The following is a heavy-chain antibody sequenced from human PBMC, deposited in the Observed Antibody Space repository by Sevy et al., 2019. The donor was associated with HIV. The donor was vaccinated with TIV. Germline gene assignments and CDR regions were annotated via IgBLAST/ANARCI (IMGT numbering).Heavy chain of an antibody. J-gene: IGHJ3*02. D-gene: IGHD3-22*01. CDR1: GYSISSGYY. CDR3: ARTYYYDSSGYKNAFDI. CDR2: IYHSGSI. V-gene: IGHV4-38-2*01. Sequence: SETLSLTCAVSGYSISSGYYWGWIRQPPGKGLEWIGSIYHSGSIYYNPSLKSRVTISVDTSKNQFSLKLSSVTAADTAVYYCARTYYYDSSGYKNAFDIWGQGTMVTVSS.